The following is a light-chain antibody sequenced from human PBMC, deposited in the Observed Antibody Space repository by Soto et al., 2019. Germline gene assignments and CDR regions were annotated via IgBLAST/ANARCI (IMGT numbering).Light chain of an antibody. CDR2: AAD. V-gene: IGKV3-15*01. Sequence: EVVMRQSPATLYVSTGETVTLSCRASQSVSNKLAWYQQRPGQAPRLLIYAADTRATVIPDRFSGSGSGREFPLTISSLQSEDFAVYYWQQDNNWPPWTFGQGTKVEVK. CDR1: QSVSNK. J-gene: IGKJ1*01. CDR3: QQDNNWPPWT.